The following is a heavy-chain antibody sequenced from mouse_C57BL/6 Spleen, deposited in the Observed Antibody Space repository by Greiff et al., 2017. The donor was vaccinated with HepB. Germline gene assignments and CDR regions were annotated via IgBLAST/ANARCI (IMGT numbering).Heavy chain of an antibody. CDR2: IDPSDSYT. J-gene: IGHJ3*01. D-gene: IGHD3-3*01. Sequence: QVQLQQPGAELVKPGASVKLSCKASGYTFTSYWMQWVKQRPGQGLEWIGEIDPSDSYTNYNQKFKGKATLTVDTSSSTAYMQLSSLTSEDSAVYYGGRGDGEGFAYWGQGTLVTVSA. CDR3: GRGDGEGFAY. CDR1: GYTFTSYW. V-gene: IGHV1-50*01.